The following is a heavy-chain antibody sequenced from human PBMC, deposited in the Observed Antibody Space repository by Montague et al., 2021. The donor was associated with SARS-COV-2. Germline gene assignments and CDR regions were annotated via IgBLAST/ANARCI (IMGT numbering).Heavy chain of an antibody. J-gene: IGHJ4*02. CDR1: GGSISSYY. V-gene: IGHV4-59*01. CDR2: IYYSGST. Sequence: SETLSLTCTVSGGSISSYYWSWIRQPPGKGLEWIGYIYYSGSTSYNPSLKSRVTISVDTSKNQFSLKLSSVTAADTAVYYCAREREDSSDSRVVDYWGQGTLVTVSS. D-gene: IGHD3-22*01. CDR3: AREREDSSDSRVVDY.